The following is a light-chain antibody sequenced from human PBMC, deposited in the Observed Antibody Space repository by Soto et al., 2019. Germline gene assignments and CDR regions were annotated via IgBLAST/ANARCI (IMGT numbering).Light chain of an antibody. Sequence: QSVLTQPASVSGSPGQSITISCTGTSSDVGGYNYVSWYQQHPGKAPKLMIYEVNNRPSGVSNRLSGSKSGNTASLTISGLQAEDEADYYCSSYTSSNTLVFGGGTKVTVL. J-gene: IGLJ2*01. CDR1: SSDVGGYNY. CDR2: EVN. V-gene: IGLV2-14*01. CDR3: SSYTSSNTLV.